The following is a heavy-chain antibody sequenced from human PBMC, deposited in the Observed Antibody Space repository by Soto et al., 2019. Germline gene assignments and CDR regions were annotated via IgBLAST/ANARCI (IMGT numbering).Heavy chain of an antibody. CDR1: GYTFIYYY. CDR3: ARDTGDGTFDF. D-gene: IGHD7-27*01. V-gene: IGHV1-3*01. CDR2: INAGYGNT. Sequence: ASVKVSCKSSGYTFIYYYLQWVRQAPGQRLEWMGWINAGYGNTKSSQKFQDRVTISRDTSASTAYMELTSLRSEDTAVYYCARDTGDGTFDFWGQGTLVTVSS. J-gene: IGHJ4*02.